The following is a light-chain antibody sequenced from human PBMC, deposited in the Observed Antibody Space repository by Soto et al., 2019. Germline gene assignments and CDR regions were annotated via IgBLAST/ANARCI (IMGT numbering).Light chain of an antibody. Sequence: EIVLTQSPATLSLSPGEGATLSCRASQSVSRYLAWHQQKLGQAPRLVIYDVFNRATGIPARFRGSGSGTDFTLTISRLEPEDFAVFYCQQYGTSEIIFGQGTRLEIK. CDR2: DVF. CDR3: QQYGTSEII. V-gene: IGKV3-11*01. J-gene: IGKJ5*01. CDR1: QSVSRY.